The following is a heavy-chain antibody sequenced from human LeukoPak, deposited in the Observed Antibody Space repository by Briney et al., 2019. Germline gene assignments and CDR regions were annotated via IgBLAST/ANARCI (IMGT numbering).Heavy chain of an antibody. V-gene: IGHV1-69*13. Sequence: ASVKVSCKASGGTFSSYAISWVRQAPGQGLEWMGGIIPIFGTANYAQKFQGRVTITADESTSTAYIELSSLRSEDTAVYYCARDLEQLEVEYYYYGMDVWGQGTTVSVSS. J-gene: IGHJ6*02. CDR2: IIPIFGTA. D-gene: IGHD6-6*01. CDR1: GGTFSSYA. CDR3: ARDLEQLEVEYYYYGMDV.